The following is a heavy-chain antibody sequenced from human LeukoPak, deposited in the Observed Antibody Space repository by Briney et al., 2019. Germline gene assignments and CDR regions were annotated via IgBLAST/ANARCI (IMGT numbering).Heavy chain of an antibody. Sequence: PGGSLRLSCAASGFTFSTYWMHWVRQAPGKGPVWVSRINGDGSSTIYADSVKGRFTISRDNAENTLYLQMNSLRAEDTAVYYCARRNPHRTYCSGGSCYSDNYYYMDVWGKGTTVTVSS. V-gene: IGHV3-74*01. D-gene: IGHD2-15*01. CDR3: ARRNPHRTYCSGGSCYSDNYYYMDV. J-gene: IGHJ6*03. CDR2: INGDGSST. CDR1: GFTFSTYW.